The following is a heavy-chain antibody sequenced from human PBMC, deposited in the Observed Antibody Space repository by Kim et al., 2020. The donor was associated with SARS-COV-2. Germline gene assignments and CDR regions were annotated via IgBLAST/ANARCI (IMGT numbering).Heavy chain of an antibody. J-gene: IGHJ4*02. CDR2: IIPIFGTA. CDR1: GGTFSSYA. Sequence: SVKVSCKASGGTFSSYAISWVRQAPGQGLEWMGGIIPIFGTANYAQKFQGRVTITADESTSTAYMELSSLRSEDTAVYYCAREGREKIGVDYWGQGTLVTVSS. V-gene: IGHV1-69*13. CDR3: AREGREKIGVDY.